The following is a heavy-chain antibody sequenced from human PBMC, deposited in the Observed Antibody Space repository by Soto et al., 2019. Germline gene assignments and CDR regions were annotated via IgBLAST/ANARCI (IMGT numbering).Heavy chain of an antibody. CDR2: IIANGGT. Sequence: QSGGSLRLSCAASGFTFNHYAMSWVRQAPGKGLEWVSIIIANGGTFYADSVKGRFTISGDNSKNTVYLQMSSLRVEDTAIYYCAKDYTVAADPSSVILFDYWGQGALVTVSS. D-gene: IGHD2-15*01. CDR1: GFTFNHYA. V-gene: IGHV3-23*01. CDR3: AKDYTVAADPSSVILFDY. J-gene: IGHJ4*02.